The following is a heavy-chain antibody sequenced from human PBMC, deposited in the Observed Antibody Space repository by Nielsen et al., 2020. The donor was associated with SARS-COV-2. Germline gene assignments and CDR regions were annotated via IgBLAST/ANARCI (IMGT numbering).Heavy chain of an antibody. V-gene: IGHV3-48*03. D-gene: IGHD2-21*02. Sequence: GSLRLSCAASGFTFSSYEMNWVRQAPGKGLEWVSYISSSGSTIYYADPVKGRFTISRDNAKNSLYLQMNSLRAEDTAVYYCAREGLVTYAFDIWGQGTMVTVSS. CDR3: AREGLVTYAFDI. J-gene: IGHJ3*02. CDR2: ISSSGSTI. CDR1: GFTFSSYE.